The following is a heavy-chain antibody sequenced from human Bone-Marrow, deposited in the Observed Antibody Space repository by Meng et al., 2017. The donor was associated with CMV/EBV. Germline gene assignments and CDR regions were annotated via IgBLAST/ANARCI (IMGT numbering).Heavy chain of an antibody. Sequence: ACRFTFRDAWMNWVRQAPGKGLEWVGRIKSKTDGETTDYAAPVKGRFTISRDDSKDTLYLQMNGLKNDDTAVYYCTTDYNWSDDVDYWGQGTLVTVSS. CDR2: IKSKTDGETT. J-gene: IGHJ4*02. CDR3: TTDYNWSDDVDY. D-gene: IGHD1-20*01. CDR1: RFTFRDAW. V-gene: IGHV3-15*01.